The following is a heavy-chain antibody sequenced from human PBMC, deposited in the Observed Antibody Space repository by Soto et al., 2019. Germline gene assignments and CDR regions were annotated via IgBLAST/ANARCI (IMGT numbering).Heavy chain of an antibody. J-gene: IGHJ4*02. V-gene: IGHV3-23*01. CDR1: GFTFNNYA. CDR2: ISGGGDTT. D-gene: IGHD3-10*01. CDR3: AKGRGGSGSLTPRVDF. Sequence: EVQLLESGGGLVQPGGSLRLSCAASGFTFNNYAMTWVRQAPGKGLEWVSAISGGGDTTSYLDSVKGRFTVSRDGSKNTLYLQMSSLRAEDTALYYCAKGRGGSGSLTPRVDFWGQGTLVTVSS.